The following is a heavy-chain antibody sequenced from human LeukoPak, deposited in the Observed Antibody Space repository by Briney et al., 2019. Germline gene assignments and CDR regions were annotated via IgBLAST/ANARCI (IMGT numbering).Heavy chain of an antibody. V-gene: IGHV4-4*07. CDR3: AREGTSGGLNWLDP. CDR2: IYTSGST. J-gene: IGHJ5*02. D-gene: IGHD3-10*01. CDR1: GGSISSYY. Sequence: SETLSLTCTVSGGSISSYYWSWIRQPAGKGLEWIGRIYTSGSTNYNPSLKSRVTMSVDTSKNQFSLRLSSVNAADTAVYFCAREGTSGGLNWLDPWGQGTLVTVS.